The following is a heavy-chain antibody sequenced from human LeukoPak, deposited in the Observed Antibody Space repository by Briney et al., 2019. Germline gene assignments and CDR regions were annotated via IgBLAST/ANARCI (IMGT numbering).Heavy chain of an antibody. CDR1: GGSFSDYY. J-gene: IGHJ3*02. CDR2: INHRGST. Sequence: SETLSLTCAVYGGSFSDYYWTWIRQAPGKGLEWTGEINHRGSTHYNPSLKSRVTISVDTSKKQFSLKLSSVTAADTAVYYCATYSTGFDIWGQGTVVTVSS. CDR3: ATYSTGFDI. D-gene: IGHD6-19*01. V-gene: IGHV4-34*01.